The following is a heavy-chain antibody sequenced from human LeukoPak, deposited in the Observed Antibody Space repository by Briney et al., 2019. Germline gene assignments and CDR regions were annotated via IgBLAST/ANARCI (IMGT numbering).Heavy chain of an antibody. CDR1: GDSISSYY. V-gene: IGHV4-59*01. Sequence: SETLSLTCTVSGDSISSYYWSWIRQPPGKGLEWIGYIYYSGSTNYNPSLKSRVTISVDTSKNQFSLKLRSVTAADTAVYYCARHYYGSDPFDYWGQGTLVTVSS. J-gene: IGHJ4*02. CDR2: IYYSGST. D-gene: IGHD3-10*01. CDR3: ARHYYGSDPFDY.